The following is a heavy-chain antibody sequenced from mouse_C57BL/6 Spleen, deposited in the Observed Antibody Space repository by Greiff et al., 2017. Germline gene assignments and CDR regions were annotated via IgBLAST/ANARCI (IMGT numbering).Heavy chain of an antibody. J-gene: IGHJ1*03. V-gene: IGHV5-4*01. CDR2: ISDGGSYT. D-gene: IGHD2-3*01. CDR1: GFTFSSYA. Sequence: EVKLMESGGGLVKPGGSLKLSCAASGFTFSSYAMSWVRQTPEKRLEWVATISDGGSYTYYPDNVKGRFTISRDNAKNNLYLQMSHLKSEDTAMYYCARDRDGYWYFDVWGTGTTVTVSS. CDR3: ARDRDGYWYFDV.